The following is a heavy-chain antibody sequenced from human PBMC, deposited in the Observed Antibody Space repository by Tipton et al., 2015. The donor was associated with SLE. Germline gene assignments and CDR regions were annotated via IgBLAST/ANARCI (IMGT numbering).Heavy chain of an antibody. CDR1: GGSISRYY. CDR2: IYYSGNT. V-gene: IGHV4-59*12. CDR3: ARGWDYDSWSGYADY. D-gene: IGHD3-3*01. Sequence: TLSLTCTVSGGSISRYYWSWIRQPPGKGLEWIGYIYYSGNTKYNPSLKSRVTISVDASKNQFSLKLSSVTAADTAVYYCARGWDYDSWSGYADYWGQGTLVTVSS. J-gene: IGHJ4*02.